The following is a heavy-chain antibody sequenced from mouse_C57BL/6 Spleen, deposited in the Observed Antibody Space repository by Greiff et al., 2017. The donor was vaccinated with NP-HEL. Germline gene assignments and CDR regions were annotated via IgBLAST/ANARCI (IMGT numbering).Heavy chain of an antibody. J-gene: IGHJ1*03. CDR2: INPNNGGT. V-gene: IGHV1-22*01. CDR1: GYTFTDYN. Sequence: EVQLQQSGPELVKPGASVKMSCKASGYTFTDYNMHWVKQSHGKSLEWIGYINPNNGGTSYNQKFKGKATLTVNKSSSTAYMELRSLTSEDSAVYYCARDDYDVWYFDVWGTGTTVTVSS. CDR3: ARDDYDVWYFDV. D-gene: IGHD2-4*01.